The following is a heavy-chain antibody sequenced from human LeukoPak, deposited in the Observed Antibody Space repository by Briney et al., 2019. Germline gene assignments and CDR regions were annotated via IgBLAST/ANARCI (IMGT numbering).Heavy chain of an antibody. D-gene: IGHD6-13*01. V-gene: IGHV4-59*08. CDR2: IHDSGSA. Sequence: SETLSLTCSFSGDSISTYYWSWIRQPPGKGLEWIGDIHDSGSANYNPSLQSRVTISIDESKKQFSLRLTSVTAADTAVYYCARRAAAGRCFDYWGQGTLVTVSS. CDR3: ARRAAAGRCFDY. J-gene: IGHJ4*02. CDR1: GDSISTYY.